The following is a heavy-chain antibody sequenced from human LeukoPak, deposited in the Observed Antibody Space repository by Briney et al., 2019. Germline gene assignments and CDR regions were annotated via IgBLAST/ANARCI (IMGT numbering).Heavy chain of an antibody. Sequence: PSETLSLTCTVSGGSISTHYWSWIRQPPGKGLEWIGYIYHSGSTYYNPSLKSRVTISVDRSKNQFSLKLSSVTAADTVVYYCARVQTGRIVGAVDYWGQGTLVTVSS. J-gene: IGHJ4*02. V-gene: IGHV4-59*11. CDR2: IYHSGST. CDR1: GGSISTHY. CDR3: ARVQTGRIVGAVDY. D-gene: IGHD1-26*01.